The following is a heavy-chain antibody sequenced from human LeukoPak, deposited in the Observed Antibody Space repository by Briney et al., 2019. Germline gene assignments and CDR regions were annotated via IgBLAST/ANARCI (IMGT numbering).Heavy chain of an antibody. V-gene: IGHV1-2*02. J-gene: IGHJ5*02. D-gene: IGHD3-10*01. CDR1: GYTFTGYY. CDR3: ARGHGYYFGSGSYTSWLDP. Sequence: GASVKVSCKASGYTFTGYYMHWVRHAPGQGLEWMGWINPNSGATSHAQKFQGRVTMTSDTSISTASMELSRVRSDDTAVYYCARGHGYYFGSGSYTSWLDPWGQGTLVTVSS. CDR2: INPNSGAT.